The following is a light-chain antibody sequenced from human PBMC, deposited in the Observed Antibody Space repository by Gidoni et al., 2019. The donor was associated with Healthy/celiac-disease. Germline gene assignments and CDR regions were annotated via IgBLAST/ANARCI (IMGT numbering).Light chain of an antibody. CDR1: QSVSSS. Sequence: EIVMTQSPATLSVSPGKRATLSCRASQSVSSSLSWYQQGPGQAPRLLIYGASTRATGLPARFSGSGSGTEFSPTISSLQSEDFAVYYCHQYNKWPFTFGPXTKVDIK. CDR3: HQYNKWPFT. J-gene: IGKJ3*01. CDR2: GAS. V-gene: IGKV3-15*01.